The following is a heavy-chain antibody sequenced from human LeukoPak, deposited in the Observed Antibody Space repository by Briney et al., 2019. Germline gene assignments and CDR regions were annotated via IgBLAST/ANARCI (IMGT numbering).Heavy chain of an antibody. J-gene: IGHJ4*02. V-gene: IGHV4-38-2*01. Sequence: SETLSLTCAVSGYSISSCYYWGWIRQPPGKWLEWIGSIYHSGSTYYNPSLKSRVTISVDTSKNQFSLKLSSVTAADTAVYYCARGQDDFWSGYYWDYWGQGTLVTVSS. CDR2: IYHSGST. CDR1: GYSISSCYY. CDR3: ARGQDDFWSGYYWDY. D-gene: IGHD3-3*01.